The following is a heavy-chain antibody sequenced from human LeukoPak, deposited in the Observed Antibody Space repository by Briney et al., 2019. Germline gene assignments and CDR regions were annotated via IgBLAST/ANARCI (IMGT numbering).Heavy chain of an antibody. CDR2: IHYSGTT. CDR1: GVSISAYY. CDR3: ARLRDLYNVFDH. J-gene: IGHJ4*02. V-gene: IGHV4-59*08. Sequence: PSETLSLTCTVSGVSISAYYWSWLRQPPGRGLEWIGYIHYSGTTNSNPSLQSRAAISLDASRNQFSLKLTSVTAADTAVYYCARLRDLYNVFDHWGQGTLVTISS. D-gene: IGHD3-16*01.